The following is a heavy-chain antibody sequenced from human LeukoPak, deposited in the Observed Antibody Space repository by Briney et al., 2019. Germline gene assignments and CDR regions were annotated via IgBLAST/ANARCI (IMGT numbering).Heavy chain of an antibody. V-gene: IGHV4-59*08. Sequence: SETLSLTCTVSGGSISSYYWSWIRQPPGKGLEWIGYVYYSGITNYNPSLKSRVTISVDTSKNQFSLKLTSATAADTAVYYCARHMGYCSSTSTCNPWFDPWGQGTLVTVSS. D-gene: IGHD2-2*01. CDR3: ARHMGYCSSTSTCNPWFDP. CDR2: VYYSGIT. J-gene: IGHJ5*02. CDR1: GGSISSYY.